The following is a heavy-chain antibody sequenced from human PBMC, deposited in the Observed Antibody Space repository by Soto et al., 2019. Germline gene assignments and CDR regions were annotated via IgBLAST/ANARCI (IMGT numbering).Heavy chain of an antibody. CDR2: IDPSDSYT. CDR1: GYSFTSYW. D-gene: IGHD3-10*01. Sequence: LKISCKGSGYSFTSYWISWVRQMPWKGLEWMGRIDPSDSYTNYSPSFQGHVTISADKSISTAYLQWSSLKASDTAMYYCARKIITKGYYYYGMDVWGQGTTVTVSS. J-gene: IGHJ6*02. V-gene: IGHV5-10-1*01. CDR3: ARKIITKGYYYYGMDV.